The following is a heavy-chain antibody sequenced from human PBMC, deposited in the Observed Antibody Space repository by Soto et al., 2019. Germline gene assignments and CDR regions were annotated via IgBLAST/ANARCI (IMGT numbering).Heavy chain of an antibody. V-gene: IGHV1-69*06. D-gene: IGHD2-2*01. CDR2: IIPIFGTA. Sequence: SVKVSCKASGGTFSSYAISWVRQAPGQGLEWMGGIIPIFGTANYAQKFQGRVTITADKSTSTAYMELSSLRSEDTAVYYCARDVIVVVPAARWGIYYYGMDVWGQGTTVTVSS. CDR3: ARDVIVVVPAARWGIYYYGMDV. J-gene: IGHJ6*02. CDR1: GGTFSSYA.